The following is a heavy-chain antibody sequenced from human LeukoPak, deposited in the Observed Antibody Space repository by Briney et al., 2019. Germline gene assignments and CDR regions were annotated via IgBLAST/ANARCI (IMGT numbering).Heavy chain of an antibody. D-gene: IGHD6-19*01. V-gene: IGHV3-30*18. CDR3: AKDRGIAVAGGRWFDP. CDR2: ISYDGSNK. CDR1: EFTFSSYG. Sequence: GGSLRLSCAASEFTFSSYGMHWVRQAPGKGLEWVAVISYDGSNKYYADSVKGRFTISRDNSKNTLYLQMNSLRAEDTAVYYCAKDRGIAVAGGRWFDPWGQGTLVTVSS. J-gene: IGHJ5*02.